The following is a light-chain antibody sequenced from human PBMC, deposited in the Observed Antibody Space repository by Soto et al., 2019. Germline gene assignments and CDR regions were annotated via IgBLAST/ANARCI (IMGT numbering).Light chain of an antibody. CDR2: DAS. CDR3: QQLGG. J-gene: IGKJ4*01. V-gene: IGKV1-13*02. Sequence: AIQLTQSPSSLSASVGDRVTITCRASQGISSALAWYQQKPGKAPKLLIYDASSLESGVPSRFSGSGSGTDFTLTISSLQPEDFATYYCQQLGGFGGGTKVEIK. CDR1: QGISSA.